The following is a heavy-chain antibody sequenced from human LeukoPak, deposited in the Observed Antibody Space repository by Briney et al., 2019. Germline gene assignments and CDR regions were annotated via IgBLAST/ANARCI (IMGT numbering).Heavy chain of an antibody. CDR2: IYYSGST. CDR3: AAQLEIAFDI. Sequence: SETPSLTCTVSGGSISSHYWSWIRQPPGKGLEWIGYIYYSGSTNYNPSLKSRVTISVDTSKNQFSLKLSSVTAADTAVYYCAAQLEIAFDIWGQGTMVTVSS. V-gene: IGHV4-59*11. D-gene: IGHD2-2*01. J-gene: IGHJ3*02. CDR1: GGSISSHY.